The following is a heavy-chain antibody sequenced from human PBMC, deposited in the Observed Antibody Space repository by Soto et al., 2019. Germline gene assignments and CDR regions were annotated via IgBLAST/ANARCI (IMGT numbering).Heavy chain of an antibody. Sequence: GGSLRPSCGASGFSFSSFAMTWVRQAPGRGLEWVSYISDDGASIYYADSLKGRFTISRDNAKNSLSLQMNNLRAEDTAVYYCARENSVQAWLHHFDHWGLGTLVTV. CDR1: GFSFSSFA. CDR3: ARENSVQAWLHHFDH. CDR2: ISDDGASI. J-gene: IGHJ4*02. D-gene: IGHD5-18*01. V-gene: IGHV3-48*03.